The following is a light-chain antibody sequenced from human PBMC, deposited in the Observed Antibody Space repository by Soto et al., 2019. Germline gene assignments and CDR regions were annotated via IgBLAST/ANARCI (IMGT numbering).Light chain of an antibody. Sequence: EIVLTQSPGTLSLSPGERATLSCLASQSVSNNYLAWYQQKPGQAPRLLIYGASNRATGIPDRFSGSGSGTDFTLTISRLEPEDFAIYYCQHRSNWPPEVTFGQGTRLEIK. V-gene: IGKV3D-20*02. J-gene: IGKJ5*01. CDR1: QSVSNNY. CDR3: QHRSNWPPEVT. CDR2: GAS.